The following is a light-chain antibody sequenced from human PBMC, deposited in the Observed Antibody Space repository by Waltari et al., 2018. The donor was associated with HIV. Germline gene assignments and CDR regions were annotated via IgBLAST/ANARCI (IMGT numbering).Light chain of an antibody. CDR3: SSYTSSNSYV. CDR1: SSDVGGYNY. CDR2: EVS. Sequence: QSALTQPASVSGSPGQSITISCTGTSSDVGGYNYVSSYQQDPGKAPKLLIYEVSNRPSGVSNRFAGSKSGNTASLTISGLQAEDEADYYCSSYTSSNSYVFGTGTKVTVL. V-gene: IGLV2-14*01. J-gene: IGLJ1*01.